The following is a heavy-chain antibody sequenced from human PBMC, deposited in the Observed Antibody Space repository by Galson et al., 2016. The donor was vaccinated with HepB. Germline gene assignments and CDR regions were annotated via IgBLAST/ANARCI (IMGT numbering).Heavy chain of an antibody. D-gene: IGHD3-10*01. J-gene: IGHJ6*02. V-gene: IGHV3-74*01. CDR1: GFTFSSKW. CDR2: IHSNGSTT. CDR3: TRENRGYYYGMDV. Sequence: SLRLSCAASGFTFSSKWMHWVRQVPGKGLVWVSRIHSNGSTTNYVDSVKGRFTISRDNARNGLYLHMNRLRAEDTDGYYCTRENRGYYYGMDVWGQGTTVTVSS.